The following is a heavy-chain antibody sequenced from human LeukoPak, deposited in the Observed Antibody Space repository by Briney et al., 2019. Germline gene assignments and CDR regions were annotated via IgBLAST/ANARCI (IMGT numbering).Heavy chain of an antibody. CDR3: ARGDDYYDSSGYSHDAFGM. CDR2: IYYSGWT. Sequence: SETLSLTCTVSGGSISTSSYYWGWIRQPPGKGLEWIGSIYYSGWTYYNPSLKSRVTISVDTSNNQFSLKLSSVTAADTAVYYCARGDDYYDSSGYSHDAFGMWGQGTMVTVSS. V-gene: IGHV4-39*07. CDR1: GGSISTSSYY. J-gene: IGHJ3*02. D-gene: IGHD3-22*01.